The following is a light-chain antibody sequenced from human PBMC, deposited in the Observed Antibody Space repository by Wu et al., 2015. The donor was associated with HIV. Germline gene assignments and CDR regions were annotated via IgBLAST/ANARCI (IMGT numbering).Light chain of an antibody. CDR1: QSISNN. J-gene: IGKJ1*01. CDR2: GSF. CDR3: QHYHNWPPWT. V-gene: IGKV3-15*01. Sequence: EIVLTQSPGTLSLSPGERATLSCRASQSISNNYLAWYQHKPGQGPRLLIYGSFTRASGTPARFSGSGSGTEFTLTISDIQSEDFAVYYCQHYHNWPPWTFGQGTKVEMK.